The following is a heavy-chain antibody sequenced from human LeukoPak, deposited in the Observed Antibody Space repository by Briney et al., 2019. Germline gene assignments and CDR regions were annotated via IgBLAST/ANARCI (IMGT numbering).Heavy chain of an antibody. V-gene: IGHV6-1*01. D-gene: IGHD5-18*01. Sequence: SQTLSLTCVISGDSVSSNSAAWNWIRQSPSRGLEWLGRTYYRSKWYNDYAVSVKSRITINPDTSKNQFSLQLNSVTAADTAVYYCARDSPRGYSYGYAFDYWGQGTLVTVSS. CDR1: GDSVSSNSAA. CDR2: TYYRSKWYN. J-gene: IGHJ4*02. CDR3: ARDSPRGYSYGYAFDY.